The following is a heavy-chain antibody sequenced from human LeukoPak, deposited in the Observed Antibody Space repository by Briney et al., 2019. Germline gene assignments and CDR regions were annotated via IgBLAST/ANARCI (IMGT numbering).Heavy chain of an antibody. J-gene: IGHJ3*02. CDR3: ASPREMATIYDAFDI. Sequence: SETLSLNCTVSGGSISSSRYYWGWIRQPPGKGLEWIATIYYNGDTYYNPSLKSRVTISVDTSRNQFSLKLSSVTAADTAVYYCASPREMATIYDAFDIWGQGTMVTVSS. V-gene: IGHV4-39*01. D-gene: IGHD5-24*01. CDR2: IYYNGDT. CDR1: GGSISSSRYY.